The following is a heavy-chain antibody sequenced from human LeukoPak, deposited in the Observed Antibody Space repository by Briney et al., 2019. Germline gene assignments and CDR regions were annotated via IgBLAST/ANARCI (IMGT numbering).Heavy chain of an antibody. D-gene: IGHD5-24*01. V-gene: IGHV4-34*01. CDR3: ARGVGEMEMAYNWFDP. CDR2: INHCGCT. CDR1: GGSFIGYY. J-gene: IGHJ5*02. Sequence: SETLSLTCVVYGGSFIGYYWSWIRQPPAKGLEWIGVINHCGCTNYNPSLKSRVTISVDTSKNQCSLKLNSVTAADTAVYYCARGVGEMEMAYNWFDPWRQGTLVTDSS.